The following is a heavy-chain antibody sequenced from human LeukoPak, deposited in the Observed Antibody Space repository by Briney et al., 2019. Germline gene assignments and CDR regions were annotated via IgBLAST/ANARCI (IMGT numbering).Heavy chain of an antibody. CDR2: ISGSGGTA. V-gene: IGHV3-23*01. CDR1: GFTFNSYA. CDR3: AKGVVDYYDSSGYYPSDL. Sequence: GGSLRLSCAGFGFTFNSYAMTWVRQAPGKGLKWVSGISGSGGTAYYADSVKGRFTISRDNFNNTLYLQMNSMRVEDTALYFCAKGVVDYYDSSGYYPSDLWGQGTLVTVSS. J-gene: IGHJ5*02. D-gene: IGHD3-22*01.